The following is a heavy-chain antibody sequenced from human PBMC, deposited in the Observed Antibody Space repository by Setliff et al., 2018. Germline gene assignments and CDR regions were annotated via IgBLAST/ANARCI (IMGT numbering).Heavy chain of an antibody. J-gene: IGHJ4*02. CDR2: ISVHTGNT. V-gene: IGHV1-18*01. D-gene: IGHD2-15*01. CDR1: GYTFTNYG. CDR3: SRLVRYCTRTSCQRLSGGEF. Sequence: GASVKVSCKTSGYTFTNYGITWVRQAPGQGLEWMGWISVHTGNTFYSPKFHGRVTPTTDTSTSTAYMELTSLGSDDTAVYYCSRLVRYCTRTSCQRLSGGEFWGQGTLVTVSS.